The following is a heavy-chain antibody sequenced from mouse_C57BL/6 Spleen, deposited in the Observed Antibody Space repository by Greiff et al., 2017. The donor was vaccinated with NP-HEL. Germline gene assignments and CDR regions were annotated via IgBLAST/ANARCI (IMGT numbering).Heavy chain of an antibody. Sequence: QVHVKQPGAELVRPGSSVKLSCKASGYTFTSYWMPWVKQRPIQGLEWIGNIDPSDSETYYNQKFKDKATLTVDKSSSTAYMQLSSLTSEDSAVYYCARPDGGSPSWYFGVRGTGTTVTV. CDR1: GYTFTSYW. J-gene: IGHJ1*03. D-gene: IGHD1-1*02. CDR3: ARPDGGSPSWYFGV. V-gene: IGHV1-52*01. CDR2: IDPSDSET.